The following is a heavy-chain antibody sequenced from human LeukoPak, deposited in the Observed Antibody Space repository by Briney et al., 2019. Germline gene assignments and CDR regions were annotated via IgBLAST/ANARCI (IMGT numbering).Heavy chain of an antibody. CDR3: ARAYPQNTYDSSGYYHFDY. V-gene: IGHV3-30*02. CDR2: IRYDGSNK. D-gene: IGHD3-22*01. CDR1: GFTFSSYG. Sequence: GGSLRLSCAASGFTFSSYGMHWVRQAPGKGLEWVAFIRYDGSNKYYADSVKGRFTISRDNSKNTLYLQMNSLRAEDTAVYYCARAYPQNTYDSSGYYHFDYWGQGTLVTVSS. J-gene: IGHJ4*02.